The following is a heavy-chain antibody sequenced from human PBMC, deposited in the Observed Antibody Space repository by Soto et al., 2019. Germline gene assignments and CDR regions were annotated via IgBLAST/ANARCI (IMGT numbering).Heavy chain of an antibody. J-gene: IGHJ4*02. Sequence: QVQLQESGPGLVKPSQTLSLTCTVSGASISGGGSYCSWIRQHPGKGLEWIGYMYFSGTTYYNPSLXXRXSXSVDTSKNQFSLKLSSVTAADTAVYYCARGAGILDSWGQGTLVTVSS. D-gene: IGHD6-13*01. CDR2: MYFSGTT. V-gene: IGHV4-31*03. CDR1: GASISGGGSY. CDR3: ARGAGILDS.